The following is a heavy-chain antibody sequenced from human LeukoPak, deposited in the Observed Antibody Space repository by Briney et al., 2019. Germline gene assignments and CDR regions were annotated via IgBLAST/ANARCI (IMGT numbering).Heavy chain of an antibody. CDR2: INTDGSST. J-gene: IGHJ4*02. D-gene: IGHD6-19*01. Sequence: GGSLRLSCAASGFTFSSYWMHWVRQAPGKGLVWVSSINTDGSSTVYADSVKGRFTISRDNAKNTLYLQMHSLRAEDTAVYYCAPSSLTYSSGRYRYWGQGTLVTVSS. CDR3: APSSLTYSSGRYRY. V-gene: IGHV3-74*01. CDR1: GFTFSSYW.